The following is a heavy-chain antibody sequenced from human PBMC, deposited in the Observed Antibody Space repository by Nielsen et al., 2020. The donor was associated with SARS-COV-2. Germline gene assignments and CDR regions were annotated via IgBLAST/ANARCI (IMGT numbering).Heavy chain of an antibody. V-gene: IGHV3-7*05. J-gene: IGHJ3*01. D-gene: IGHD2-2*01. CDR1: GFTFSSYG. CDR3: ARDSRSCTSIDCRGDAFDV. CDR2: IKEDGSET. Sequence: GESLKISCVASGFTFSSYGMSWVRHVPGKGLEWVANIKEDGSETYYVDSVKGRFTISRDNAKNSLSLQMYSLRAEDSAVYYCARDSRSCTSIDCRGDAFDVWGQGTMVSVSS.